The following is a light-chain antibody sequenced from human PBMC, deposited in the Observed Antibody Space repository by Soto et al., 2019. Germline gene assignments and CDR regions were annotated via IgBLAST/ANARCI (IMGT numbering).Light chain of an antibody. J-gene: IGLJ2*01. CDR3: SSYAVTNNPPVV. CDR2: EVN. Sequence: QSVLTQPPSASGSPGQSVTISCTGTSSDVGGYNYVSWYQQHPGKAPKLMIYEVNKRPSGVPDRFSGSKSGNTASLTVSGLQAEDEADYYCSSYAVTNNPPVVFGGGTKLTVL. V-gene: IGLV2-8*01. CDR1: SSDVGGYNY.